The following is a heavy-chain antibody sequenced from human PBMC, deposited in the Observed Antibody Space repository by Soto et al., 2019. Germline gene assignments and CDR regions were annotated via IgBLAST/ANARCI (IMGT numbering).Heavy chain of an antibody. CDR2: IFYLGSS. Sequence: SETLSLTCAVSGYSISSSNWWGWVRQPPGKGLEWIGSIFYLGSSYYNPSLKSRVTMSVDTSKNQFSLRLRSVTAADTALYFCARHSLALRKNNWFDPWGQGIMVTVSS. D-gene: IGHD3-3*02. V-gene: IGHV4-28*01. CDR3: ARHSLALRKNNWFDP. CDR1: GYSISSSNW. J-gene: IGHJ5*02.